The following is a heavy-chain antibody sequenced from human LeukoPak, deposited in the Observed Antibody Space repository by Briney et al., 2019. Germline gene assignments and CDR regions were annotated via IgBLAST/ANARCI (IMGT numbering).Heavy chain of an antibody. V-gene: IGHV3-7*01. CDR1: GFTFSSYW. CDR2: IKRDGSDT. CDR3: ARDSSYCSGGVCFDVFDI. Sequence: GGSLRLSCAASGFTFSSYWMTWVRQAPGRGLEWVANIKRDGSDTHYLDSLKGRFTISRDNAKSSLSLQMNSLRAEDTAVYYCARDSSYCSGGVCFDVFDIWGQGTMVVVAS. J-gene: IGHJ3*02. D-gene: IGHD2-8*02.